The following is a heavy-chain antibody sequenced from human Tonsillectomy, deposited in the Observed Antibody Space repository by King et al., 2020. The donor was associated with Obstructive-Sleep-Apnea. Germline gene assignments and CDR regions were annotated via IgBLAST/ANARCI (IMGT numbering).Heavy chain of an antibody. J-gene: IGHJ3*02. CDR2: IYYSVST. V-gene: IGHV4-59*01. CDR1: GGSISSYY. Sequence: VQLQESGPGLVKPSETLSLTCTVSGGSISSYYWSWIRQPPGKGLEWIGYIYYSVSTNYNPSLTSRVTISVDTSKNQFSLKLSSVTAADTAVYYCARISYDAFDIWGQGTMVTVSS. CDR3: ARISYDAFDI.